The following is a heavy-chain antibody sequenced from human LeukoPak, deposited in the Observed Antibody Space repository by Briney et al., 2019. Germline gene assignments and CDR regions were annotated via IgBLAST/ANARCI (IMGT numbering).Heavy chain of an antibody. D-gene: IGHD1-26*01. CDR1: GFTFSTYS. V-gene: IGHV3-30-3*01. CDR3: ARVRIVGSTYDAFDI. CDR2: ISYDGTTK. Sequence: GSTLRLSCAASGFTFSTYSMRGVRQAPGKGLEWGAVISYDGTTKYHADSVKGRFTISRDNSKNTLYLQMNTLRAEDTAVYYCARVRIVGSTYDAFDIWGQGTMVTVSS. J-gene: IGHJ3*02.